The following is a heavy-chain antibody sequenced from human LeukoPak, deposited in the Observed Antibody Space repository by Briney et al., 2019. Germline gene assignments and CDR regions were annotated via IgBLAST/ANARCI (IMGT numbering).Heavy chain of an antibody. CDR2: IIPIFGTA. D-gene: IGHD7-27*01. J-gene: IGHJ3*02. CDR1: GGTFSSYA. CDR3: ARDLNPFNWGDDAFDI. Sequence: SVKVSCKASGGTFSSYAISWVRQAPGQGLEWLGRIIPIFGTANYAQKFQGRVTITTDESTSTAYMELSSLRSEDTAVYYCARDLNPFNWGDDAFDIWGQGTMVTVSS. V-gene: IGHV1-69*05.